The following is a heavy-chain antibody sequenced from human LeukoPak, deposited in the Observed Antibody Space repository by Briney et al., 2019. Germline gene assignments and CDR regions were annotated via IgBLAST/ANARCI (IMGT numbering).Heavy chain of an antibody. CDR3: AREGLGELTLDC. J-gene: IGHJ4*02. CDR1: GYTFTSYY. V-gene: IGHV1-46*01. Sequence: GASVKXSCKASGYTFTSYYMHWVRQAPGQGLXWKGIINPSGGSTSYAQKLQGRVTMTTDTSTSTAYMELRSLRSDDTAVYYCAREGLGELTLDCWGQGTLVTVSS. CDR2: INPSGGST. D-gene: IGHD3-16*01.